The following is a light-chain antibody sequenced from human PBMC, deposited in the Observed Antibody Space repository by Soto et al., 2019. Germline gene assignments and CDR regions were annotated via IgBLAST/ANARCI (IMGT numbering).Light chain of an antibody. Sequence: EIELTQSPATLSLSPGERATLSCRASQSVSSYLAWYQQKAGQAPRLLIYDASNRATGIPARFSGSGSGTDFTLTISRLEPEDFAVYYCQQRSNWPKLTFGGGTKVDTK. CDR1: QSVSSY. J-gene: IGKJ4*02. V-gene: IGKV3-11*01. CDR2: DAS. CDR3: QQRSNWPKLT.